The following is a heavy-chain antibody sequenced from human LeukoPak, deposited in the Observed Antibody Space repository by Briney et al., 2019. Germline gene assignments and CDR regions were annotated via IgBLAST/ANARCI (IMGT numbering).Heavy chain of an antibody. CDR2: ISYDGSNK. Sequence: GGSLRLSCAASGFTFSSYGMHWVRQAPGKGLEWVAVISYDGSNKYYADSVKSRFTISRDNSKNTLYLQMNSLRAEDTAVYYCAKDLESSAGSPLYYYYYMDVWGKGTTVTVSS. D-gene: IGHD6-19*01. CDR3: AKDLESSAGSPLYYYYYMDV. CDR1: GFTFSSYG. V-gene: IGHV3-30*18. J-gene: IGHJ6*03.